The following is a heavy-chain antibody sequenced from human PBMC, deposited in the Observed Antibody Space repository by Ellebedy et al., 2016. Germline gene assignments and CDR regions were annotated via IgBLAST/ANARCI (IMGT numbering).Heavy chain of an antibody. J-gene: IGHJ4*02. V-gene: IGHV3-23*01. CDR2: ISGGGDDT. CDR3: RQGHYFDQ. Sequence: GESLKISXEASGFPFRDYFMTWIRQAPGKGLEWVATISGGGDDTFFADSVKGRFTISRDNSKNTLYLEMNYLRVEDTALYYCRQGHYFDQWGQGALVTVSS. CDR1: GFPFRDYF.